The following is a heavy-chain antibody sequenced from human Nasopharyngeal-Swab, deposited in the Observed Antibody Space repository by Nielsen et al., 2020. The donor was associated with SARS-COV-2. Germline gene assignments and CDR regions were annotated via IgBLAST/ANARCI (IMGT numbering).Heavy chain of an antibody. Sequence: GGSLRLSCAASGFTFNNYGMHWVRQAPGKGLEWVAVISYDGSKTYYADSVKGRFTFSRDNSKNTLYLQLNSLRGEDTALYFCARDVGGATDFRGQGTLVTVSS. CDR2: ISYDGSKT. D-gene: IGHD3-10*01. CDR3: ARDVGGATDF. V-gene: IGHV3-30*03. J-gene: IGHJ4*02. CDR1: GFTFNNYG.